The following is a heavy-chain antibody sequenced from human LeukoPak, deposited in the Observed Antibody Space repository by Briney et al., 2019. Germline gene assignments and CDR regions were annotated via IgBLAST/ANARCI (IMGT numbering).Heavy chain of an antibody. Sequence: SETLSLTCTVSGGSMSDYYWSWIRQPPGKGLEWIGYIYSTGSTNYNPSLKSRVTISVDTSKNQFFLKLSSVTAADTALYYCARDYTMTHAFDIWGQGTLVTVSS. CDR2: IYSTGST. V-gene: IGHV4-59*01. J-gene: IGHJ3*02. CDR3: ARDYTMTHAFDI. D-gene: IGHD3-22*01. CDR1: GGSMSDYY.